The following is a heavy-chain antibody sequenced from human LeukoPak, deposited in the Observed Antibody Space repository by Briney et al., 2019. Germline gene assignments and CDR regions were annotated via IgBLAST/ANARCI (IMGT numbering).Heavy chain of an antibody. Sequence: ASVKVSCKASGGTFSSYAISWVRQAPGQGLEWMGRIIPIFGTANYAQKFQGRVTITTDESTSTAYMELSSLRSEDTAVYYCETQRRCSGGSCYAFDYWGQGTLVTVSS. CDR3: ETQRRCSGGSCYAFDY. CDR2: IIPIFGTA. V-gene: IGHV1-69*05. J-gene: IGHJ4*02. D-gene: IGHD2-15*01. CDR1: GGTFSSYA.